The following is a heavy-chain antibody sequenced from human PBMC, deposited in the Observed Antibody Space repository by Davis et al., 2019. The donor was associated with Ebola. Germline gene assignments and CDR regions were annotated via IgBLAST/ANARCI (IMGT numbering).Heavy chain of an antibody. J-gene: IGHJ6*02. CDR3: ARGGITIFGVGRAHFMDV. CDR1: GGSISSSSYY. D-gene: IGHD3-3*01. Sequence: SETLSLTCTVSGGSISSSSYYWGWIRQPPGKGLEWIGSIYYSGSTYYNPSLKSRVTISVDTSKNQFSLKLSSVTAADTAVYYCARGGITIFGVGRAHFMDVWGQGTTVTVSS. CDR2: IYYSGST. V-gene: IGHV4-39*07.